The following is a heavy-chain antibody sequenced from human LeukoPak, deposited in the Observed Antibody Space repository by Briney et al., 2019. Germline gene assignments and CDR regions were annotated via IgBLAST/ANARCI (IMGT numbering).Heavy chain of an antibody. V-gene: IGHV1-69*05. CDR3: ARGVAVAGNAPYYYYYYMDV. J-gene: IGHJ6*03. CDR1: GGTFSSYA. Sequence: ASVKVSCKASGGTFSSYAISWVRQAPGQGLEWMGRIIPIFGTANYAQKFQGRVTITTDESTSTAYMELSSLRSEDTAVYYCARGVAVAGNAPYYYYYYMDVWGKGTTVTAS. CDR2: IIPIFGTA. D-gene: IGHD6-19*01.